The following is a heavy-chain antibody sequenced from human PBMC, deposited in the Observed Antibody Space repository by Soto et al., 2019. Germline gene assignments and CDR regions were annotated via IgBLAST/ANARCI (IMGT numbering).Heavy chain of an antibody. Sequence: QVQLQESGPGLVKSSEPLSLTCRVSGGSISNYFWSWIRQPPGKGLEWIGYIFNSGSTIYSPSLKSRVTLTLATSKNQFSLRLGSVTVADTAIYYCARGPETYYMDVWGKGTTVTVSS. J-gene: IGHJ6*03. CDR2: IFNSGST. V-gene: IGHV4-59*01. CDR3: ARGPETYYMDV. CDR1: GGSISNYF.